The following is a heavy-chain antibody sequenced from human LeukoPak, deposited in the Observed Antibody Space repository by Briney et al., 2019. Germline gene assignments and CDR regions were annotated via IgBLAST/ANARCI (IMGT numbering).Heavy chain of an antibody. J-gene: IGHJ4*02. V-gene: IGHV4-39*07. CDR1: GGSISSSSYY. CDR2: MYYSGTT. Sequence: SETLSLTCSVSGGSISSSSYYWAWIRQPPGKGLEWVGSMYYSGTTYYNPSLKSRVTISVDTSKNQFSLKLSSVTAADTAVYYCARDIGYCSGGSCLYFDYWGQGTLVTVSS. CDR3: ARDIGYCSGGSCLYFDY. D-gene: IGHD2-15*01.